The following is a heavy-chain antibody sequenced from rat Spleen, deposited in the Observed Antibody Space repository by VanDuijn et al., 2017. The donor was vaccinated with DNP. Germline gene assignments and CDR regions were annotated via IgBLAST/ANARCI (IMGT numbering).Heavy chain of an antibody. J-gene: IGHJ3*01. CDR3: SSGGPDMIQGNWFAY. V-gene: IGHV5-35*01. D-gene: IGHD2-3*01. Sequence: EVQLVESGGGLVQPGSPLKLSCAASGFSFRGDWLNWIRQAPGKGLEWVATINPDGSTTYYPDTVKGRFMISKDDARNTGYLQMNNQRSEDTAMYYCSSGGPDMIQGNWFAYWGQGTLVTVSS. CDR2: INPDGSTT. CDR1: GFSFRGDW.